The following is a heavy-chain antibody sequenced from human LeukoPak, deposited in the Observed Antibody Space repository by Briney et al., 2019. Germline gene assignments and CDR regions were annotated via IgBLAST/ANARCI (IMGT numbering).Heavy chain of an antibody. V-gene: IGHV3-48*04. J-gene: IGHJ5*02. CDR1: GFTFSSYS. Sequence: PGGSLRLSCAASGFTFSSYSMNWVRQAPGKGLEWVSYISSSSSTIYYADSVKGRFTISRDNAKNSLYLQMNSLRAEDTAVYYCARDPQNIAAPWGQGTLVTVSS. D-gene: IGHD6-13*01. CDR2: ISSSSSTI. CDR3: ARDPQNIAAP.